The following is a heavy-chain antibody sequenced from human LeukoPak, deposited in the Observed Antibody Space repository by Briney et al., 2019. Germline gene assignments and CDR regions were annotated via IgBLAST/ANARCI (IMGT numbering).Heavy chain of an antibody. D-gene: IGHD3-10*01. CDR3: ARLPHIWFGELFDAFDI. CDR2: IYHSGST. V-gene: IGHV4-4*02. CDR1: GGSISSSNW. Sequence: PSGTLSLTCAVSGGSISSSNWWSWVRQPPGKGLEWIGEIYHSGSTNYNPSLKSRVTISVDKSKNQFSLKLSSVTAADTAVYYCARLPHIWFGELFDAFDIWGQGTMVTVSS. J-gene: IGHJ3*02.